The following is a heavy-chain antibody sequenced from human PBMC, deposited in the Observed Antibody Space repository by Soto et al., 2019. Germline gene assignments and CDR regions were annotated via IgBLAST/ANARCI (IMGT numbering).Heavy chain of an antibody. V-gene: IGHV5-51*01. D-gene: IGHD3-3*01. Sequence: GESLKISCKGSGYSFTSYWIGWVRQMPGKGLEWMGIIYPGDSDTRYSPSFQGQVTISADKSISTAYLQWSSLKASDTAVYYCAKDAHLEWLIQYYFDYWGQGTLVT. CDR3: AKDAHLEWLIQYYFDY. CDR1: GYSFTSYW. J-gene: IGHJ4*02. CDR2: IYPGDSDT.